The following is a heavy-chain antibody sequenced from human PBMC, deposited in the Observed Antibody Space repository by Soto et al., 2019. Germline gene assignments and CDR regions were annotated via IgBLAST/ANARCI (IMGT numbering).Heavy chain of an antibody. D-gene: IGHD3-22*01. CDR3: ARDLLYYYDSSGYYGMDV. CDR2: VSSSSSYI. V-gene: IGHV3-21*01. J-gene: IGHJ6*02. Sequence: SGGSLRLSCAASGFTFSSYSMNRVRQAPGKGLEWVSSVSSSSSYIYYADSVKGRFTISRDNAKNSLYLQMNSLRAEDTAVYYCARDLLYYYDSSGYYGMDVWGQGTTVTVSS. CDR1: GFTFSSYS.